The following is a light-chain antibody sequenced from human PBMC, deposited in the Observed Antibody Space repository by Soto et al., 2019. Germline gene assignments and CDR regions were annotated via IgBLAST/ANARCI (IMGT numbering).Light chain of an antibody. CDR1: SSNIGSNY. V-gene: IGLV1-47*01. CDR3: AAWDDSLSGYV. Sequence: QSVLTQPPSASGTPGQRVTISCSGSSSNIGSNYVYWYQQLPGTAPKPLIYRNNQRPSGVPDRFSGSKSGTSASRAISGLRSEDEADYYCAAWDDSLSGYVFGTGTKLTVL. CDR2: RNN. J-gene: IGLJ1*01.